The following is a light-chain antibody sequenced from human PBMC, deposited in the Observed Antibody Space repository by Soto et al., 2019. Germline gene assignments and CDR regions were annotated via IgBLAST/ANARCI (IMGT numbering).Light chain of an antibody. V-gene: IGKV3-15*01. Sequence: EIVLTQSPATLSLSPGERATLSFRASQRVSTFLAWYQQRPGQAPRLLISEASNRATGIPARFSGSGSGTEFTLIISSLQSEDFAVYYCQHYNNWPPWTFGQGTKVDI. J-gene: IGKJ1*01. CDR2: EAS. CDR1: QRVSTF. CDR3: QHYNNWPPWT.